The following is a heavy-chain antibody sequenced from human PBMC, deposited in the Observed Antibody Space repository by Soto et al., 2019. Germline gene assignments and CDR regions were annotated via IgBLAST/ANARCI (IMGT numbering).Heavy chain of an antibody. J-gene: IGHJ3*02. CDR3: ARANAGAFNI. CDR1: GGSVTSGTYY. V-gene: IGHV4-61*01. Sequence: PSETLSLTCTVSGGSVTSGTYYWSWIRQPPGKGLEYIGYIYYSGSTNYNPSLNSRVTISVDTPKNQFSLKLSSATAADTALYYCARANAGAFNIWGQGTMVTVSS. CDR2: IYYSGST.